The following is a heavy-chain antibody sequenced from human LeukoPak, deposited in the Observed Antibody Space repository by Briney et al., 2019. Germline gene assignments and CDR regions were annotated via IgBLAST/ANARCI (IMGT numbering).Heavy chain of an antibody. D-gene: IGHD3-16*01. J-gene: IGHJ4*02. V-gene: IGHV4-34*01. Sequence: SETLFLTCTVSGGSISNYYWSWIRQPPGKGLEWIGEINHSGSTNYNPSLKSRVTISVDTSKNQFSLKLSSVTAADTAVYYCARGRFWGQGTLVTVSS. CDR3: ARGRF. CDR2: INHSGST. CDR1: GGSISNYY.